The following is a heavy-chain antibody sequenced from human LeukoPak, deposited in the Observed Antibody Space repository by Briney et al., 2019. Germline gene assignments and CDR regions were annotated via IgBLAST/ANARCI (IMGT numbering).Heavy chain of an antibody. CDR3: ARGTQGYCSGGSCFEPSDY. V-gene: IGHV1-2*02. CDR2: INPNSGGT. CDR1: GYTFTGYY. D-gene: IGHD2-15*01. Sequence: GASVKVSCKASGYTFTGYYMHWVRQALGQGLEWMGWINPNSGGTNYAQKFQGRVTMTRDTSISTAYMELSRLRSDDTAVYYCARGTQGYCSGGSCFEPSDYWGQGTLVTVSS. J-gene: IGHJ4*02.